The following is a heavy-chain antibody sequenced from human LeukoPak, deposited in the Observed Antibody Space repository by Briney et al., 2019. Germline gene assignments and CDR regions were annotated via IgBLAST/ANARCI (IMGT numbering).Heavy chain of an antibody. CDR2: ISSSGSTK. CDR1: GFSFSSYE. J-gene: IGHJ4*02. Sequence: GGSLRLSCAASGFSFSSYEMNWVRQAPGKGLEWVSYISSSGSTKYYADSVKGRFTMSRDNAKNSLYLQMNSLRAEDTAVYYCARDVGFGGYSRGIFDYWGQGTLVTVSS. D-gene: IGHD3-10*01. CDR3: ARDVGFGGYSRGIFDY. V-gene: IGHV3-48*03.